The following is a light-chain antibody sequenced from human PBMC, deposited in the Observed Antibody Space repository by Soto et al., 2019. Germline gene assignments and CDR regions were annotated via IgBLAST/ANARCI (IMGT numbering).Light chain of an antibody. CDR1: SSDVGGYNY. CDR3: SSYTSSTPYV. V-gene: IGLV2-14*01. CDR2: DVS. J-gene: IGLJ1*01. Sequence: SVRTQPASVSGSPGQSITISCTGTSSDVGGYNYVSWYQQHPGKAPKLMIYDVSNRPSGVSNRFSGSKSGNTASLTISGLQAEDEADYYCSSYTSSTPYVFGTGTKVTVL.